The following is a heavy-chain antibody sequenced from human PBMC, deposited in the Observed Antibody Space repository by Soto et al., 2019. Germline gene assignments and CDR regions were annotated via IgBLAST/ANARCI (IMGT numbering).Heavy chain of an antibody. J-gene: IGHJ4*02. CDR2: IDYSGST. Sequence: QVQLQESGPGLVKPSETLSLTCTVSGGSISSYYWSWIRQPPGKGLEWIGYIDYSGSTNYHPSPQRRGTLSVDTSKTQFSLKLSSVTAADTAVAYCARGLATPLWLPPLDSWGRGTLVTFSS. D-gene: IGHD5-18*01. CDR1: GGSISSYY. CDR3: ARGLATPLWLPPLDS. V-gene: IGHV4-59*01.